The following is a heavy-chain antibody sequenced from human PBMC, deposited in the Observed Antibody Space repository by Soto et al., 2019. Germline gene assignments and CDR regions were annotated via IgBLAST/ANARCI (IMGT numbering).Heavy chain of an antibody. D-gene: IGHD3-16*01. CDR3: VHKGGGDRILDY. CDR2: IYWDDYK. CDR1: GFSLSTSGVG. V-gene: IGHV2-5*02. J-gene: IGHJ4*02. Sequence: QITLKESGPALVKPTQTLTLTCTFSGFSLSTSGVGVGWIRQPPGEALEWLALIYWDDYKHFSPSLESRLTIPKDPPKNQVVLKMTNMDPVDTATYYCVHKGGGDRILDYWGQGTLVTVSS.